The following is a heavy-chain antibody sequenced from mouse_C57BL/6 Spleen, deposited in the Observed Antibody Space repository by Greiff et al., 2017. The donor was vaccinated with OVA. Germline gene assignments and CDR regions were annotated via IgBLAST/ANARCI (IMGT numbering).Heavy chain of an antibody. CDR1: GYTFTSYW. Sequence: QVQLQQPGAELVRPGPSVKLSCKASGYTFTSYWMHWVKQRPGQGLEWIGVIDPSDSYTNYNQKFKGKATLTVDTSSSTAYMQLSSLTSEDSAVYYCASYYYGSSYDYWGQGTTLTVSS. CDR3: ASYYYGSSYDY. J-gene: IGHJ2*01. V-gene: IGHV1-59*01. D-gene: IGHD1-1*01. CDR2: IDPSDSYT.